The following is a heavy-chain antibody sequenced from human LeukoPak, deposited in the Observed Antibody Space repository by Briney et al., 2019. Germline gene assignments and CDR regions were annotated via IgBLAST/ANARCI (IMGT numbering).Heavy chain of an antibody. CDR2: IYYSGST. J-gene: IGHJ6*03. D-gene: IGHD4-17*01. Sequence: SGTLSLTCTVSGGSISSYYWSWIRQPPGKGLEWIGYIYYSGSTNYNPSLKSRVTISVDTSKNQFSLKLNSVTAADTAVYYCDALGDYEAPEYYYMDVWGEGTTVTISS. CDR3: DALGDYEAPEYYYMDV. V-gene: IGHV4-59*08. CDR1: GGSISSYY.